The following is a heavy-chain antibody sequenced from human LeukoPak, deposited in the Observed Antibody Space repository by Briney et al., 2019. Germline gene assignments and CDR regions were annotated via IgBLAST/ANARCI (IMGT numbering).Heavy chain of an antibody. J-gene: IGHJ6*02. CDR1: RFTFSYYP. V-gene: IGHV3-30-3*02. Sequence: GGSLRLSCAASRFTFSYYPMLWVRQAPGKGLEWVAVISYDGSNQYYADSVKGRFTISRGNSKNTLYLQMNSLRAEDTAVYYCAKSTKSITIFGVVILSYGMDVWGQGTTVTVSS. CDR3: AKSTKSITIFGVVILSYGMDV. D-gene: IGHD3-3*01. CDR2: ISYDGSNQ.